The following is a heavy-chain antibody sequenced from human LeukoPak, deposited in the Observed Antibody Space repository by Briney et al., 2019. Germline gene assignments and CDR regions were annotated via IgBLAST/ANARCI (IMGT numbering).Heavy chain of an antibody. CDR1: VYTFTSYY. CDR3: ARGGRERYSSGWTDAFDM. CDR2: INPSGGST. J-gene: IGHJ3*02. V-gene: IGHV1-46*01. Sequence: ASVNVSFKASVYTFTSYYMHWVGQAPGQGLEWMGIINPSGGSTSYAQKFQGRVTMTRDKSTSTIYMELSSLSSEDTAVYYCARGGRERYSSGWTDAFDMWGQGTMVTVSS. D-gene: IGHD6-19*01.